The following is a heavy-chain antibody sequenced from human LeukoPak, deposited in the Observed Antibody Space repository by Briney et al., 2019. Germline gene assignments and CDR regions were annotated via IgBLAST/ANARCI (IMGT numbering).Heavy chain of an antibody. CDR2: INTNTGNP. CDR1: GYIFTSCA. V-gene: IGHV7-4-1*02. D-gene: IGHD3-22*01. J-gene: IGHJ5*02. CDR3: ARMCRTMISGFDP. Sequence: ASVEVSCKASGYIFTSCAMNWVRQAPGQGLEWMGWINTNTGNPTYAEGFTGRFVFSLDTSVSAAYLQISSLKAEDTAVYYCARMCRTMISGFDPWGQGTLVTVSS.